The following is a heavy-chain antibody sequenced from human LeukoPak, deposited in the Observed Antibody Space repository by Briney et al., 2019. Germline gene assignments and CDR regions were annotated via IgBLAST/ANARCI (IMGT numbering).Heavy chain of an antibody. CDR3: ARLGYCSGGSCYSSDY. Sequence: GGSLRLSCAASGFTFSSYSMNWVRQAPGKGLEWVSYISSSSTIYYADSVEGRFTISRDNAKNSLYLQMNSLRAEDTAVYYCARLGYCSGGSCYSSDYWGQGTLVTVSS. CDR1: GFTFSSYS. CDR2: ISSSSTI. D-gene: IGHD2-15*01. J-gene: IGHJ4*02. V-gene: IGHV3-48*04.